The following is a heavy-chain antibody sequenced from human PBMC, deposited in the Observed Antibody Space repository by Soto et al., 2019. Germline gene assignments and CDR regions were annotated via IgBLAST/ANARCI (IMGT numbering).Heavy chain of an antibody. CDR1: GGSISSGGYY. Sequence: QVQLQESGPGLVKPSQTLSLTCTVSGGSISSGGYYWSWIRQHPGKGLEWIGYIYYSGSTYYNPSVKSRVTISVDSSKTQCSLKLSSVPAADTAVYYCARVCGGDCHYGMDVWGQGTTVTVSS. J-gene: IGHJ6*02. D-gene: IGHD2-21*02. CDR3: ARVCGGDCHYGMDV. V-gene: IGHV4-31*03. CDR2: IYYSGST.